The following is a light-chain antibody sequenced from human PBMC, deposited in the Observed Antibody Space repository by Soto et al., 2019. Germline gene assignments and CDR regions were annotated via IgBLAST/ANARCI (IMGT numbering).Light chain of an antibody. CDR3: QQRSKWPLT. CDR2: DAS. CDR1: QSVSSY. Sequence: EIVLTQSPVTLSLSPGERATLSCRASQSVSSYLAWSQQKPGQAPRLLIYDASNRATGIPARFSGRGSGTCFTLTISSLEHEDFGVYYCQQRSKWPLTFGQGTKVEIK. V-gene: IGKV3-11*01. J-gene: IGKJ1*01.